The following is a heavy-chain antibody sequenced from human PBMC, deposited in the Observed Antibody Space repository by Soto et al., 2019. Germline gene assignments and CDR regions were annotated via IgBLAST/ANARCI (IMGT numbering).Heavy chain of an antibody. D-gene: IGHD1-26*01. J-gene: IGHJ4*02. CDR1: GFTFSNYW. V-gene: IGHV3-74*01. CDR2: IIGDRSVT. Sequence: EVQLVESGGGLVQPGGSLRISCTASGFTFSNYWMSWVRQVPGKGLVWVSRIIGDRSVTNYADSVKGRFTISRDNAKNTLYLQMNSLRVEDTAVYYCARGLVGSSVIVYWGQGTLVTVSS. CDR3: ARGLVGSSVIVY.